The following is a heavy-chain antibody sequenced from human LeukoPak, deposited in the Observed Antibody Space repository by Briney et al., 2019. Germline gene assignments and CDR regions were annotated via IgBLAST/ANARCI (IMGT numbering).Heavy chain of an antibody. J-gene: IGHJ4*02. V-gene: IGHV4-59*11. D-gene: IGHD3-10*01. CDR2: IYYSGST. CDR1: GGPISSHY. CDR3: ARGSMVRGVFYYFDY. Sequence: SETLSLTCTVSGGPISSHYWSWIRQPPGKGLEWIGYIYYSGSTNYNPSLKSRVTISVDTSKNQFSLKLSSVTAADTAVYYCARGSMVRGVFYYFDYWGQGTLVTVSS.